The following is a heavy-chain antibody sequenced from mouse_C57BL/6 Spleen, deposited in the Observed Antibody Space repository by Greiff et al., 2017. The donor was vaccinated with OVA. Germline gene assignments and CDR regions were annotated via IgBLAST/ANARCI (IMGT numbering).Heavy chain of an antibody. CDR3: ARGEADYAWFAY. D-gene: IGHD2-4*01. CDR1: GYTFTSYW. V-gene: IGHV1-64*01. J-gene: IGHJ3*01. CDR2: IHPNSGST. Sequence: QVQLQQPGAELVKPGASVKLSCKASGYTFTSYWMHWVKQRPGQGLEWIGMIHPNSGSTNYNEKFKSKATLTVDKSSSTAYMQLSSLTSEDSAVYYCARGEADYAWFAYWGQGTLVTVSA.